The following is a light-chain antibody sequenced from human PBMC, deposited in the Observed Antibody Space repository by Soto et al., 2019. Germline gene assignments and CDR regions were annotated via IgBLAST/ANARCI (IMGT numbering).Light chain of an antibody. CDR2: KAS. CDR3: QQYDSYSWT. J-gene: IGKJ1*01. CDR1: QSINSW. V-gene: IGKV1-5*03. Sequence: DIQMTQSPSTLSASVGDRVTITCRASQSINSWLAWYQQKPGKAPNLLIYKASSLESVVPSRFSGSGSGTEFTLTISSLQPDDFATYYCQQYDSYSWTFGQGTKVEIK.